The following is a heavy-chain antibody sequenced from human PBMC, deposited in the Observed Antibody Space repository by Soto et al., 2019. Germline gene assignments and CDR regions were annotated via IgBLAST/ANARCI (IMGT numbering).Heavy chain of an antibody. V-gene: IGHV1-46*01. Sequence: QVQLVQSGAEVKKPGASVKVSCQASGYTFTTYYIHWVRQAPGHGLEWMGIINPSDGSTTYAQYLQGRVTMPRDTSTRTVYMDLSSLSSEDTAVYYCARANYYDSSGYYTTAYFQHWGRGTLVTVSS. CDR2: INPSDGST. J-gene: IGHJ1*01. D-gene: IGHD3-22*01. CDR1: GYTFTTYY. CDR3: ARANYYDSSGYYTTAYFQH.